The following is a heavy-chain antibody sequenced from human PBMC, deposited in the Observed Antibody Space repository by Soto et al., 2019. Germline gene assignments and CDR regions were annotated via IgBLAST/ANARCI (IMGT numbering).Heavy chain of an antibody. V-gene: IGHV1-18*04. D-gene: IGHD3-3*01. Sequence: ASVKVSCKASGYTVTSYGISWVRQAPGQGLEWMGWISAYNGNTNYAQKLQGRVTMTTDTSTSTAYMELRSLRSDDTAVYYCARDGITIFGVVIEIVATGRAAFDIWAQGTMVTVSS. J-gene: IGHJ3*02. CDR1: GYTVTSYG. CDR2: ISAYNGNT. CDR3: ARDGITIFGVVIEIVATGRAAFDI.